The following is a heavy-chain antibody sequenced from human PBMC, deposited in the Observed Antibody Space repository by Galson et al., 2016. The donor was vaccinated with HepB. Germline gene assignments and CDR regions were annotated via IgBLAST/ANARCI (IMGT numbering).Heavy chain of an antibody. J-gene: IGHJ6*02. CDR1: GFSLSNARMG. D-gene: IGHD2-21*01. CDR2: IFSNDEK. CDR3: ARKICGGNPRDPCPLDV. Sequence: PALVKPTQTLTLTCTVSGFSLSNARMGVSWIRQPPGKALEWLAHIFSNDEKSYSTSLKSRLTISKDTSKSQVVLTVTNMDPGDTATYYCARKICGGNPRDPCPLDVWGQGTTVTVSS. V-gene: IGHV2-26*01.